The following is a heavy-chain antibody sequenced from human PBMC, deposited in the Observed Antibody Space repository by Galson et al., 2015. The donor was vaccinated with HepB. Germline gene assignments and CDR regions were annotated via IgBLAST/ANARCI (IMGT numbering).Heavy chain of an antibody. CDR2: TYYRSKWYN. D-gene: IGHD1-26*01. J-gene: IGHJ4*02. CDR1: GDSVSSNSDV. V-gene: IGHV6-1*01. Sequence: CAISGDSVSSNSDVWTWIRQSPSRGLEWLGRTYYRSKWYNDYAVALRSRITIDPDTSKNQFSLQLNSVTPEDTAVYFCAGSGGTTKNFDYWSQGTLVTVSS. CDR3: AGSGGTTKNFDY.